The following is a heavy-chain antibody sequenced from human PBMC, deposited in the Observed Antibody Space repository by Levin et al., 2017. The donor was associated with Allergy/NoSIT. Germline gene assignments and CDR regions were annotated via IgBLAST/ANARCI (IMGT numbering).Heavy chain of an antibody. Sequence: GESLKISCVASGFTFSTHAMSWVRQAPGKGLAWVSVISFSGGTTNYADSVRGRFTISRDNSKNTLYLQMNDLRAEDTAEYYCAAYCTTGLGYPEYAMDVWGQGTTVTVSS. D-gene: IGHD2-8*01. CDR2: ISFSGGTT. J-gene: IGHJ6*02. CDR1: GFTFSTHA. CDR3: AAYCTTGLGYPEYAMDV. V-gene: IGHV3-23*01.